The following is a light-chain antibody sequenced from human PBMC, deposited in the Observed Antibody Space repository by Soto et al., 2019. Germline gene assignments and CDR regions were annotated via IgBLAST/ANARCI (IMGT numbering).Light chain of an antibody. V-gene: IGLV2-8*01. CDR1: SSDVGGYYY. Sequence: QSAPTQPPSASGSPGQSVTISCTGTSSDVGGYYYVSWYQQHPGKAPKLMIYEVSKRPSGVPDRFSGSKSGNTASLTVSGLQAEDEADYYCSSYAGSNNLGVFGGGTKLTVL. CDR2: EVS. J-gene: IGLJ2*01. CDR3: SSYAGSNNLGV.